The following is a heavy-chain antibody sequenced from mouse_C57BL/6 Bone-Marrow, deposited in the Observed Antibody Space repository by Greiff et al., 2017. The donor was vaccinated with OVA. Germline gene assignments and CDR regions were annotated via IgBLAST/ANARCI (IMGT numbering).Heavy chain of an antibody. CDR1: GYSITSGYY. CDR2: ISYDGSN. Sequence: EVKLVESGPGLVKPSQSLSLTCSVTGYSITSGYYWNWIRQFPGNKLEWMGYISYDGSNNYNPSLKNRISITRDTSKNQFFLKLNSVTTEDTATYYCASYSNLWAMDYWGQGTSVTVSS. V-gene: IGHV3-6*01. CDR3: ASYSNLWAMDY. D-gene: IGHD2-5*01. J-gene: IGHJ4*01.